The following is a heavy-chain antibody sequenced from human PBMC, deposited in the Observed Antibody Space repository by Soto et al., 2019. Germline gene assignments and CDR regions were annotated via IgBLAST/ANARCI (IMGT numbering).Heavy chain of an antibody. V-gene: IGHV1-3*03. CDR2: VAGVKGDT. J-gene: IGHJ4*02. CDR3: ARGIRWSGAGVYGMDYFDY. D-gene: IGHD4-17*01. CDR1: GYDFIGHS. Sequence: QVQLVQSGAEVKSPGASVKVSCKASGYDFIGHSMHWVRQAPGLGPEWVGWVAGVKGDTKYSEAFQGRVTLTRDTSATTGYMELASLRSEDKAVYYCARGIRWSGAGVYGMDYFDYWGQGTLVNVSS.